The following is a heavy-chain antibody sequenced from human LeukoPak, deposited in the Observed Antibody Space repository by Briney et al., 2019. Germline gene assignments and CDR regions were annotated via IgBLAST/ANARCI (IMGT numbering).Heavy chain of an antibody. V-gene: IGHV3-30*02. Sequence: PGGSLRLSCAASGFTFSSYGMHWVRQAPGKGLEWVAFIRFDGSNKYYADSVKGRFTISRDNAKNSLYLQMNSLRAEDTAVYYCARDKALGGSYSRDWGQGTLVTVSS. D-gene: IGHD1-26*01. J-gene: IGHJ4*02. CDR2: IRFDGSNK. CDR1: GFTFSSYG. CDR3: ARDKALGGSYSRD.